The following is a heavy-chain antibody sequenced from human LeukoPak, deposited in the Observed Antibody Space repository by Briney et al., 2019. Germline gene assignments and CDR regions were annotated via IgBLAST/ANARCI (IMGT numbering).Heavy chain of an antibody. CDR1: GFTFSSYW. CDR2: INHNGNVN. J-gene: IGHJ6*02. V-gene: IGHV3-7*03. D-gene: IGHD3-16*01. CDR3: ARGGGLDV. Sequence: GGSLRLSCAASGFTFSSYWMNWARQAPGKGREWVASINHNGNVNYYVDSVKGRFIISRDNAENSLYLQMSNLRAEDTAVYFCARGGGLDVWGQGATVTVSS.